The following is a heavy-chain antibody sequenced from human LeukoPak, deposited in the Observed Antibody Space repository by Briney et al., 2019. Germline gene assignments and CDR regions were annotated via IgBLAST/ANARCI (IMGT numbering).Heavy chain of an antibody. J-gene: IGHJ4*02. CDR1: GFTFSSYG. CDR2: IWFDGSDK. V-gene: IGHV3-30*02. CDR3: AKDSYYYASGSYPTFDY. Sequence: GGSLRLSCAASGFTFSSYGMHWVRQAPGKGLEWVAFIWFDGSDKYYVDSVKGRFTISRDNSRNTLYLQMNSLRAEDTAVYYCAKDSYYYASGSYPTFDYWGQGALVTVSS. D-gene: IGHD3-10*01.